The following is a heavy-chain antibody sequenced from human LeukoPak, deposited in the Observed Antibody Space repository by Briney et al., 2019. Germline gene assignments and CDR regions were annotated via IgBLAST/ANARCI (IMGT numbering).Heavy chain of an antibody. J-gene: IGHJ4*02. CDR2: IYYSGST. Sequence: SETLSLTCTVSAGSIISSSYYWNWIRQPAGKGLEWIGYIYYSGSTNYNPSLKSRVTISVDTSKNQFSLKLSSVTAADTAVYYCARSNPYYYDSSGYYYVFDYWGQGTLVTVSS. CDR3: ARSNPYYYDSSGYYYVFDY. CDR1: AGSIISSSYY. V-gene: IGHV4-61*10. D-gene: IGHD3-22*01.